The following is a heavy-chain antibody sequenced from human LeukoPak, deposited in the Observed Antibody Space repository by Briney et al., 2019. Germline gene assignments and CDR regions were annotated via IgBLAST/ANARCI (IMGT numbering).Heavy chain of an antibody. CDR1: GFTFSSYW. CDR3: ARFRRSAQSY. V-gene: IGHV3-7*01. D-gene: IGHD2-15*01. CDR2: IKQDGSEK. Sequence: GGSLRLSCAASGFTFSSYWMSWVRQAPGKGLEWVANIKQDGSEKYYVDSVKGRFTISRDNAQNSVYLHMNSLTAEDTAVYYCARFRRSAQSYWGQGILVTVSS. J-gene: IGHJ4*02.